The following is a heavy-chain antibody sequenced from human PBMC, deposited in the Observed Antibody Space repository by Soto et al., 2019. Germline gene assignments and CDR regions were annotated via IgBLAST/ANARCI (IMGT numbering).Heavy chain of an antibody. Sequence: QLQLQESGPGLVKPSETLSLTCTVSGGSISTSHYYWDWIRQPPGKGLEWIGSIYYSGNTYYNPSLESRVTISVDTSKNQFSLRLSSVTAAETAVYYCAVSPGGRDDYFDMWGQGTMVTVSS. CDR3: AVSPGGRDDYFDM. D-gene: IGHD3-16*01. V-gene: IGHV4-39*01. CDR1: GGSISTSHYY. CDR2: IYYSGNT. J-gene: IGHJ3*02.